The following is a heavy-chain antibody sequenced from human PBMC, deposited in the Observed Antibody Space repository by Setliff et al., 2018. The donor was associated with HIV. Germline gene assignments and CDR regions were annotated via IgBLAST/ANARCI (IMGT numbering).Heavy chain of an antibody. J-gene: IGHJ6*03. CDR1: GYTFTSYG. CDR2: ISEYNGVT. CDR3: ARDSSFNMDV. V-gene: IGHV1-18*01. Sequence: GASVKVSCKASGYTFTSYGISWVRQAPGQGLEWMGWISEYNGVTKYAQKLQGRVTMTKDTSTSTAYMELRSLRSDDTAVYYCARDSSFNMDVWGKGTTVTVSS.